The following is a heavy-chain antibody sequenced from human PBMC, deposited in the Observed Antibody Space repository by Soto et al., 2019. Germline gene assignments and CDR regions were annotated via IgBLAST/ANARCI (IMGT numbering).Heavy chain of an antibody. J-gene: IGHJ3*02. CDR2: IYWDDDK. Sequence: QITLKESGPTLVKPTQTLTLTCTFSGFSLSTSGVGVGWIRQPPGKALEWLALIYWDDDKRYSPSLKSRLNVPKDTSTHQVVITMTNMDSVDTATYSCAPSFLPDAFDIWGQGTMVTVSS. CDR3: APSFLPDAFDI. D-gene: IGHD2-2*01. V-gene: IGHV2-5*02. CDR1: GFSLSTSGVG.